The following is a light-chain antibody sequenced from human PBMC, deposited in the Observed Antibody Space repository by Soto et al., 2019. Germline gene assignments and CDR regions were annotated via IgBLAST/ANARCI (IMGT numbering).Light chain of an antibody. J-gene: IGKJ4*01. V-gene: IGKV1-9*01. CDR3: QQLNTYPVT. CDR2: AAS. CDR1: QGVSHY. Sequence: IQLTQSPSSLSASVGDSVTITCRASQGVSHYFSWYQQKPGRAPILLISAASTLQSGVPARFSGSGSGTDFTLSITSLQPEDFATYYCQQLNTYPVTFGGGTKVEIK.